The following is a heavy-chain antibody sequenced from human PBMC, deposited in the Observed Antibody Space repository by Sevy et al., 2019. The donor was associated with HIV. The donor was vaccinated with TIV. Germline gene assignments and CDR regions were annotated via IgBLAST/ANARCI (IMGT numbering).Heavy chain of an antibody. V-gene: IGHV3-30*18. CDR2: ISYDGSNK. J-gene: IGHJ3*02. Sequence: GGSLRLSCAASGFTFSSYGMHWVRQAPGKGLEWVAVISYDGSNKYYADSVKGRFTISRDNSKNTLYLQMNSLGAEDTAVYYCAKDGGKGSNAFDIWGQRTIITVSS. D-gene: IGHD3-16*01. CDR3: AKDGGKGSNAFDI. CDR1: GFTFSSYG.